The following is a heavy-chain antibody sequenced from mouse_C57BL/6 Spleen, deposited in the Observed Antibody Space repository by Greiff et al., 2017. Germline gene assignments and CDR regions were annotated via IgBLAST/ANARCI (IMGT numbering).Heavy chain of an antibody. CDR2: IDPSDSET. CDR3: ARDPWGDY. Sequence: QVHVKQPGAELVRPGSSVKLSCKASGYTFTSYWMHWVKQRPIQGLEWIGNIDPSDSETHYNQKFKDKATLTVDKSSSTAYMQLSSLTSEDSAVYYCARDPWGDYWGQGTTLTVSS. CDR1: GYTFTSYW. V-gene: IGHV1-52*01. D-gene: IGHD4-1*01. J-gene: IGHJ2*01.